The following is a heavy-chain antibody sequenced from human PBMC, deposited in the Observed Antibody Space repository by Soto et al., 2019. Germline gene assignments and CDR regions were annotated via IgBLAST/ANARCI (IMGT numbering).Heavy chain of an antibody. Sequence: ASVKVSCKASGYTFTSYGISWVRQGPGQGLEWMGWISAYNGNTNYAQKVQDRVTMTTDTSTSTAYMELRSLRSDDTAVYYCARHRYYYETSVHIPNNWFHPCGQATLVTVSS. V-gene: IGHV1-18*01. D-gene: IGHD3-22*01. CDR3: ARHRYYYETSVHIPNNWFHP. CDR2: ISAYNGNT. J-gene: IGHJ5*02. CDR1: GYTFTSYG.